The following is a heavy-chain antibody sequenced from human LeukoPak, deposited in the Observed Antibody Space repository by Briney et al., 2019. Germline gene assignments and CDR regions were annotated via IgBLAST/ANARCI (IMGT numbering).Heavy chain of an antibody. J-gene: IGHJ4*02. V-gene: IGHV4-59*08. CDR3: ARHSYGDVYYLDF. CDR1: GVSVSDYY. D-gene: IGHD4-17*01. CDR2: FYSGSS. Sequence: SETLSLTCSVSGVSVSDYYWSWIRQSPGKGPEWVGYFYSGSSRFNPYLKSRVAISVDKSNNQFSLKLTSVTAADTAVYYCARHSYGDVYYLDFWGQGTLVTVSS.